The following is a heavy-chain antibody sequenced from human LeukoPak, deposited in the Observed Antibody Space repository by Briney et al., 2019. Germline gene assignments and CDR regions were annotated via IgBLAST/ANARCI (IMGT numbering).Heavy chain of an antibody. CDR2: INPNSGGT. Sequence: ASVKVSCKASGYTFTGYYMHWVRQAPGQGLEWMGWINPNSGGTNYAQKFQGRVTMTRDTSISTAYMELRSLRSDDTAVYYCARDLLKRSGWYTSGDYWGQGTLVTVSS. D-gene: IGHD6-13*01. CDR1: GYTFTGYY. V-gene: IGHV1-2*02. J-gene: IGHJ4*02. CDR3: ARDLLKRSGWYTSGDY.